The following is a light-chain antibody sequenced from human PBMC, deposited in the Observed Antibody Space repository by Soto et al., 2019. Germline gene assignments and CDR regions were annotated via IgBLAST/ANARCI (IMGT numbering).Light chain of an antibody. V-gene: IGLV1-36*01. CDR3: AAWDDSLNGVV. CDR2: YDD. J-gene: IGLJ2*01. CDR1: NSNIGNNA. Sequence: QSVLTQAPSVSEAPSQRVTISCSGSNSNIGNNAVNWYKQLPGQAPKLLIYYDDLLPSGVSDRFSGSKSGTSASLAISGLQSEDEADYYCAAWDDSLNGVVFGGGTKLTVL.